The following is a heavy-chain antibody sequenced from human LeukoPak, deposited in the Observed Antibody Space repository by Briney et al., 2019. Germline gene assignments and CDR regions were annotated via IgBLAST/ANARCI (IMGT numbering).Heavy chain of an antibody. CDR3: ARTGGGSDYFDY. J-gene: IGHJ4*02. V-gene: IGHV1-69*06. CDR1: GGTFSSYA. Sequence: ASVKVSCKASGGTFSSYAISWVRQAPGQGLEWMGGIIPIFGTANYAQKFQGRVTITADKSTSTAYMELSSLRSEDTAVYYCARTGGGSDYFDYWGQGTLVTVSS. D-gene: IGHD2-8*02. CDR2: IIPIFGTA.